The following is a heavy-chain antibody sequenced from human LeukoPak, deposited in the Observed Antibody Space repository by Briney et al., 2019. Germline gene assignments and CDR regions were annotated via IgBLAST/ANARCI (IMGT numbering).Heavy chain of an antibody. CDR1: GFTFSNYW. J-gene: IGHJ4*02. V-gene: IGHV3-7*03. CDR2: IKQDGSEK. Sequence: GGSLRLSCAASGFTFSNYWMSWVRQAPGKGLEWVANIKQDGSEKYYVDSVKGRFTISRDNAKNSPYLQMNSLRAEDTALYYCARYDYTDYVGYYDHWGQGTLVTVSS. CDR3: ARYDYTDYVGYYDH. D-gene: IGHD4-11*01.